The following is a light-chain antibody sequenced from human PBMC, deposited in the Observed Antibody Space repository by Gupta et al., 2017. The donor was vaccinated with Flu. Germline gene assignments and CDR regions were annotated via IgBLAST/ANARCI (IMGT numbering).Light chain of an antibody. J-gene: IGKJ5*01. CDR2: EAS. CDR1: QSVSSY. CDR3: QQRSNWPIT. V-gene: IGKV3-11*01. Sequence: EIVLTPSPATLSLSPGERATLSCRASQSVSSYLAWYQQKPGQAPRLLIYEASNRATGIPARFSGSGSGTDFTLTISSLEPEDFAVYYCQQRSNWPITFGQGTRLEIK.